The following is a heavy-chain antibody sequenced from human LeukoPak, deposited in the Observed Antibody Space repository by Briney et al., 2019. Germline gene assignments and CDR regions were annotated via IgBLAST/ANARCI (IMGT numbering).Heavy chain of an antibody. CDR1: GFTFSTYS. D-gene: IGHD2-15*01. V-gene: IGHV3-48*02. CDR2: ISSSSGTI. CDR3: ARNCGGGTCFVDY. Sequence: GGSLRLSCAASGFTFSTYSMNWVRQAPGKGLEWVSYISSSSGTIYYADSVKGRFTISRDNAKNSLYLQMNSLRDEDTAVYYCARNCGGGTCFVDYWGRGTLVTVSS. J-gene: IGHJ4*02.